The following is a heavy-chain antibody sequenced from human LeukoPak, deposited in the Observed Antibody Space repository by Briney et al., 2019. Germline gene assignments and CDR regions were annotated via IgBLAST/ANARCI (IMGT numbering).Heavy chain of an antibody. J-gene: IGHJ4*02. Sequence: GGSLRLSCAASGFTFSGSAMHWFRQASAKGLEWVGRIRSKANSYATAYAASVKGRFTISRDDSKNTAYLQMNSLKTEDTAVYYCTMYYDILTGYSTYYFDYWGQGTLVTVSS. D-gene: IGHD3-9*01. CDR2: IRSKANSYAT. CDR3: TMYYDILTGYSTYYFDY. CDR1: GFTFSGSA. V-gene: IGHV3-73*01.